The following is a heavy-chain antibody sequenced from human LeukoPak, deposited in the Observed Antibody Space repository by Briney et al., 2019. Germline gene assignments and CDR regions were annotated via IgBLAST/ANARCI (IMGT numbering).Heavy chain of an antibody. Sequence: ASVKVSCKASGYTFTSYGISWVRQAPGQGLEWMGWISAYNGNTNYAQKLQGRVTMTTDTSTSTAYMELRSLRSDDTAVYYCARAGPYSSGWLRSGYYYYYMDVWAKGTTVTVSS. D-gene: IGHD6-19*01. J-gene: IGHJ6*03. V-gene: IGHV1-18*01. CDR2: ISAYNGNT. CDR1: GYTFTSYG. CDR3: ARAGPYSSGWLRSGYYYYYMDV.